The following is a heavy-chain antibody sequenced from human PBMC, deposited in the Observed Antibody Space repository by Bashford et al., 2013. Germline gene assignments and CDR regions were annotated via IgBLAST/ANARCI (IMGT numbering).Heavy chain of an antibody. CDR3: ARDRETDTAMVTNDY. D-gene: IGHD5-18*01. J-gene: IGHJ4*02. CDR1: GYIFTRYY. CDR2: INPSGDST. V-gene: IGHV1-46*01. Sequence: ASVKVSCKASGYIFTRYYVHWVRQAPGQGLEWMGTINPSGDSTSYAQKLQGRVTVTRDTSTSTVYMELSSLRSEDTAVYYCARDRETDTAMVTNDYWGQGTLVTVSS.